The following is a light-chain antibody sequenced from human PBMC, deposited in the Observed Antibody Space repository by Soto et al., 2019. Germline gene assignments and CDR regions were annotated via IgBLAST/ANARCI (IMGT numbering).Light chain of an antibody. Sequence: QSVLTQPPSVSGAPGQRVTISCTGSSSNIGAGYDVHWYQQLPGTAPKLVIYGNRNRPSGVPDRFSGSKSGTSASLAITGLQAEDEADYYCQSYDSSLSGSKVVFGGGTQLTV. CDR1: SSNIGAGYD. J-gene: IGLJ2*01. CDR3: QSYDSSLSGSKVV. V-gene: IGLV1-40*01. CDR2: GNR.